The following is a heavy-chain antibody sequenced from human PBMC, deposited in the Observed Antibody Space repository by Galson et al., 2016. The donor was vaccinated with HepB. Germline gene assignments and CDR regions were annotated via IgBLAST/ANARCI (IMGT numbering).Heavy chain of an antibody. CDR1: GFTFSDSA. J-gene: IGHJ4*02. V-gene: IGHV3-23*01. CDR3: AKGRLAARGRCDY. D-gene: IGHD6-13*01. CDR2: ISVGGGST. Sequence: SLRLSCAASGFTFSDSAMNWVRQAPGKGLEWVSSISVGGGSTYYADAAKGRFTISKDNSKNTLYLQMNSLRAEDTARYYCAKGRLAARGRCDYWGQGNLVTVSS.